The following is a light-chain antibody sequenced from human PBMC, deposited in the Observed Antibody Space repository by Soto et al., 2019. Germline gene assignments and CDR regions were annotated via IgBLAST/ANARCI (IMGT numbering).Light chain of an antibody. J-gene: IGKJ1*01. CDR3: QQYNRYST. CDR2: DAS. Sequence: DIQLTQSPSTLPASVGDSVTITCRASQNIGSWLAWYQQRPGKAPKLLVYDASRLESGVPSRFSGSGSGTEVPLTISSLQPNDLATYYCQQYNRYSTFGQGPKVEI. CDR1: QNIGSW. V-gene: IGKV1-5*01.